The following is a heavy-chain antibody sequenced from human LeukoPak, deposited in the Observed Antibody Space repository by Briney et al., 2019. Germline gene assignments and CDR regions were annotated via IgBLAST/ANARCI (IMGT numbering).Heavy chain of an antibody. V-gene: IGHV4-61*02. CDR3: AGYDYVWGSYRRDY. CDR1: GGSLGSGSYY. CDR2: IYTSGST. D-gene: IGHD3-16*02. J-gene: IGHJ4*02. Sequence: PSETLSLTCTVSGGSLGSGSYYWSWIRHPAGNGLEWIGLIYTSGSTNYNPTLKSRVTISVDTSKNQFSLKLSSVTAADTAVYYCAGYDYVWGSYRRDYWGQGTLVTVSS.